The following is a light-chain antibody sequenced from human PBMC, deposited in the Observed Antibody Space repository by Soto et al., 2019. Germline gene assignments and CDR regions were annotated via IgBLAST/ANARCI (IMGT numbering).Light chain of an antibody. CDR1: QDINNR. V-gene: IGKV1-12*01. CDR2: AAS. CDR3: LQVKNFPRT. Sequence: DIQMTQAPSSVSASVGDRVTITCRASQDINNRVAWFQQRPGRAPKYLIQAASILQSGFPSRFSATGSGTDCPLTIDSLQPEYFATYYCLQVKNFPRTFGQGTKLEIK. J-gene: IGKJ1*01.